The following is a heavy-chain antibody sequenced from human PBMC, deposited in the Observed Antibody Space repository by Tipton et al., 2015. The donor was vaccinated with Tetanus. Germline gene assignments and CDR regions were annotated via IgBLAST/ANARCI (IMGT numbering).Heavy chain of an antibody. V-gene: IGHV3-15*01. CDR2: IKAKSDGGTT. J-gene: IGHJ4*02. Sequence: PLRLSCVMSGLTFKNAWMTWVRQAPGKGLEWVGRIKAKSDGGTTDYAVPVKGRFTISSDDSKNTLYLQMNRLKTEDTAVYYCAIDDGSSWYSFDYWGQGTLVTVSS. D-gene: IGHD6-13*01. CDR3: AIDDGSSWYSFDY. CDR1: GLTFKNAW.